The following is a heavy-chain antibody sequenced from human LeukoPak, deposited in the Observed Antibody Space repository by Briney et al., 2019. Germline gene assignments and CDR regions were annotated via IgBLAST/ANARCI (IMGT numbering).Heavy chain of an antibody. CDR2: IYTSGNT. Sequence: SETLSLTCTVSGGSINNYYWSWLRQPPGKGLEWIGYIYTSGNTNYNPSLTSRVTISVDTSNNQFSLKLSSATAADTAVYYCARLTFTTRPVDVWGKGTTVTVSS. J-gene: IGHJ6*04. V-gene: IGHV4-4*09. D-gene: IGHD6-6*01. CDR3: ARLTFTTRPVDV. CDR1: GGSINNYY.